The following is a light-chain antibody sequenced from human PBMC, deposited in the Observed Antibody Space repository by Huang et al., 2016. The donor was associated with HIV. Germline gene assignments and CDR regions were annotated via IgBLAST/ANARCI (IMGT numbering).Light chain of an antibody. CDR1: QSVLYSSNNKNY. V-gene: IGKV4-1*01. CDR3: QQYYSTPPT. CDR2: CAS. Sequence: DIVMTQSQDSLAVSLGERATINCKSSQSVLYSSNNKNYLAWYQQKPGQPPKLVIYCASTRESGVPDRFSGSGSGTDFTLTISTLQAEDVAVYYCQQYYSTPPTFGQGTKVEIK. J-gene: IGKJ1*01.